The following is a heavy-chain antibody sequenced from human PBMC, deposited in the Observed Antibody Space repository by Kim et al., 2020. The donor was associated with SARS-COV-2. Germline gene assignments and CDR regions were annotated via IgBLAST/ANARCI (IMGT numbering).Heavy chain of an antibody. V-gene: IGHV3-9*01. D-gene: IGHD2-2*01. CDR3: ATYCSSTSCLNLGDY. CDR2: ISWNSGSI. J-gene: IGHJ4*02. CDR1: GFTFGDYA. Sequence: GGSLRLSCAASGFTFGDYAMHWVRQAPGKVLEWGSGISWNSGSIGYADSVKGRFTISRDNAKNSLYLQMNSLRAEDTALYYCATYCSSTSCLNLGDYWGQGTLVTVSS.